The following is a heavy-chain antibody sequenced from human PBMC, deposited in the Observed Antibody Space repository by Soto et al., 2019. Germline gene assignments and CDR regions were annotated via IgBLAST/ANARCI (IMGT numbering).Heavy chain of an antibody. D-gene: IGHD2-2*01. V-gene: IGHV1-3*01. CDR1: GHTLTELS. Sequence: QVQVVQSGAEVRRPGASVMVSCKISGHTLTELSIHWVRQAPGKGLEWMGWINAGNGNTKYSQKLQGRVTFTGDTSASTAHMELSSLRSEDTAVYFCARGVENIVVVLDVFGYYGMDVWGQGTTVTVSS. CDR2: INAGNGNT. CDR3: ARGVENIVVVLDVFGYYGMDV. J-gene: IGHJ6*02.